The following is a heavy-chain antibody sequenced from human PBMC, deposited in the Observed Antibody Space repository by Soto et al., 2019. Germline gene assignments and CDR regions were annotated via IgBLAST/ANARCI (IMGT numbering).Heavy chain of an antibody. D-gene: IGHD3-10*01. V-gene: IGHV3-30-3*01. CDR3: ASGGSGSYYSLGYY. Sequence: GGSLRLSCAASGFTFSSYAMHWVRQAPGKGLEWVAVISYDGSNKYYADSVKGRFTISRDNSKNTLYLQMNSLRAEDTAVYYCASGGSGSYYSLGYYWGQGTLVTVSS. CDR1: GFTFSSYA. J-gene: IGHJ4*02. CDR2: ISYDGSNK.